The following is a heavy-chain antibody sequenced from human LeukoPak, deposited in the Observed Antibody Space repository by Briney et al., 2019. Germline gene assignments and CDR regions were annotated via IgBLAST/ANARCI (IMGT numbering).Heavy chain of an antibody. CDR3: AKDHMAGAAAGNSDY. Sequence: GGSLRLSCAASGFTFDDYAMHWVRQAPGKGLEWVSLISWDGGSTYYADSVKGRFTISRDNSKNSLYLQMNSLRAEDTALYYCAKDHMAGAAAGNSDYWGQGTLVTVSS. D-gene: IGHD6-13*01. J-gene: IGHJ4*02. CDR2: ISWDGGST. V-gene: IGHV3-43D*03. CDR1: GFTFDDYA.